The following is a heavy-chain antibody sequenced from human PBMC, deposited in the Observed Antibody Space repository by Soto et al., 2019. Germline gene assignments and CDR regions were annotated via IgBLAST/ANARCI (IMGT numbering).Heavy chain of an antibody. CDR2: INPSGGST. CDR1: GYTFTSYY. Sequence: PSVKVSCKASGYTFTSYYMHWVRQAPGQGLEWMGIINPSGGSTSYAQKFQGRVTMTRDTSTSTVYMELSSLRSEDTAVYYCARERPLDYYDSRGYFDYWGQGTLVTVSS. V-gene: IGHV1-46*01. D-gene: IGHD3-22*01. J-gene: IGHJ4*02. CDR3: ARERPLDYYDSRGYFDY.